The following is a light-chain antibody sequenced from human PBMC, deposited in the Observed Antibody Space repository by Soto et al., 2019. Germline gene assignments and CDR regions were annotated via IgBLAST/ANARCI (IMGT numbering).Light chain of an antibody. CDR1: QTISSW. CDR2: KAS. J-gene: IGKJ2*01. Sequence: DLQMTQTTSTLSASVGDRVTITCRASQTISSWLAWYQQKPGKAPKLLIYKASSLESGVPSRFSGSGSGTEFTLTISSLQPDDFASYYCQQDNSPYTFGQGTKLEIK. V-gene: IGKV1-5*03. CDR3: QQDNSPYT.